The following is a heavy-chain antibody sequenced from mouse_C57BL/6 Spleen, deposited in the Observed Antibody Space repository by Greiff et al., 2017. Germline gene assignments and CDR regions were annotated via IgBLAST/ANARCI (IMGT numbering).Heavy chain of an antibody. Sequence: QVQLKQSGAELVRPGASVTLSCKASGYTFTDYEMHWVKQTPVHGLEWIGAIDPETGGTAYNQKFKGKAILTADKSSSTAYMELRSLTSEGSAVYYCTRPITTVVGFDYWGQGTTLTVSS. J-gene: IGHJ2*01. CDR2: IDPETGGT. CDR3: TRPITTVVGFDY. V-gene: IGHV1-15*01. D-gene: IGHD1-1*01. CDR1: GYTFTDYE.